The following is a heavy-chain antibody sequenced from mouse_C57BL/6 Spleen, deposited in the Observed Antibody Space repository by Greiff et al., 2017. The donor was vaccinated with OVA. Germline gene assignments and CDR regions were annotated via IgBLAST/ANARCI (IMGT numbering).Heavy chain of an antibody. D-gene: IGHD1-1*02. CDR2: INPGSGGT. Sequence: QVQLQQSGAELVRPGTSVKVSCKASGYAFTNYLIEWVKQRPGQGLEWIGVINPGSGGTNYNEKFKGKATLTADKSSSTAYMQLSSVTYEGSAVYFCARLVRSNYGYCEVWGTGTTGTVSS. CDR3: ARLVRSNYGYCEV. V-gene: IGHV1-54*01. CDR1: GYAFTNYL. J-gene: IGHJ1*03.